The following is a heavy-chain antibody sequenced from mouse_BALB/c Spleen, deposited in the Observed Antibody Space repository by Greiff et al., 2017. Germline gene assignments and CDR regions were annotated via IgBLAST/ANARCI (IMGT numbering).Heavy chain of an antibody. CDR2: IDPANGNT. CDR3: ARWTTVALDY. D-gene: IGHD1-1*01. Sequence: EVKLQQSGAELVKPGASVKLSCTASGFNIKDTYMHWVKQRPEQGLEWIGRIDPANGNTKYDPKFQGKATITADTSSNTAYLQLSSLTSEDTAVYYCARWTTVALDYWGQGTTLTVSS. V-gene: IGHV14-3*02. CDR1: GFNIKDTY. J-gene: IGHJ2*01.